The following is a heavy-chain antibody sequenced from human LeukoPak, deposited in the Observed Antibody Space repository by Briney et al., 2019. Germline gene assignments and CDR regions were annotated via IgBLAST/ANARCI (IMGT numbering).Heavy chain of an antibody. D-gene: IGHD6-6*01. CDR1: GYRFTSYC. CDR3: ARDPGSSFDY. V-gene: IGHV5-10-1*01. CDR2: IDPSDSYT. J-gene: IGHJ4*02. Sequence: GESLRISCKGSGYRFTSYCISWVRQMPGKGLEWMGRIDPSDSYTNYSPSFQGHVTISADKSISTAYLQWSSLKASDTAMYYCARDPGSSFDYWGQGTLVTVSS.